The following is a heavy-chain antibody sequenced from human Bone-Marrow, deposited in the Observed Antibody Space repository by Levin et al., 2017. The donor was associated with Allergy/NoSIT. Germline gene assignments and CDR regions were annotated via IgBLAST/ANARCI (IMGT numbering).Heavy chain of an antibody. V-gene: IGHV3-48*03. D-gene: IGHD6-6*01. CDR2: ISSSAINI. Sequence: GESLKISCAVSGFIFSSYEMNWVRQAPGKGLEWISYISSSAINIYYADSVKGRFTISRDNAKKTLYLQMNSLRAEDTAVYYCATDLGIAPTRPSFIEHCGQGTRLTVSS. CDR1: GFIFSSYE. J-gene: IGHJ1*01. CDR3: ATDLGIAPTRPSFIEH.